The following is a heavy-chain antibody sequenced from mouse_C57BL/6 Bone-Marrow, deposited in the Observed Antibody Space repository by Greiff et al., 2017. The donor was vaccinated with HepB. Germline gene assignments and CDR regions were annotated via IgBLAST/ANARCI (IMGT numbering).Heavy chain of an antibody. Sequence: VQLQQPGAELVKPGASVPLSCKASGYPFPRYWMHCVKPRPGRGLEWIGRIDPNSGGTKYNEKFKSKATLTVDKPSSTAYMQLSSLTSEDSAVYESATEYDYDGDYWGKGTTLTVSS. J-gene: IGHJ2*01. CDR2: IDPNSGGT. V-gene: IGHV1-72*01. D-gene: IGHD2-4*01. CDR1: GYPFPRYW. CDR3: ATEYDYDGDY.